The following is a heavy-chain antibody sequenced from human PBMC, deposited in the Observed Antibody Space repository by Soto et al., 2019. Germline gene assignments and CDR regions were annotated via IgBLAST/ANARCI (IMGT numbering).Heavy chain of an antibody. CDR2: ISYDGSNK. J-gene: IGHJ4*02. Sequence: QVQLVESGGGVVQPGRSLRLSCAASGFTFSSYAMHWVRQAPGKGLEWVAVISYDGSNKYYADSVKGRFTISRDNSKNTLYLQMNSLRAEDTAVYYCARGLHDYGGNSYYFDYWGQGTLVTVSS. D-gene: IGHD4-17*01. CDR1: GFTFSSYA. CDR3: ARGLHDYGGNSYYFDY. V-gene: IGHV3-30-3*01.